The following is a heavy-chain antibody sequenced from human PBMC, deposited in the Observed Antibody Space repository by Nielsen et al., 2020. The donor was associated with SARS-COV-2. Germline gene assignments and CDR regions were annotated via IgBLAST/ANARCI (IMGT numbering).Heavy chain of an antibody. CDR1: GYTFSDYY. Sequence: GGSLRLSCEGSGYTFSDYYMNWVRHAPGKGLMWVARINSDGSRSAYADAVKGRFIMSRDNARDTLSLQMNSLSVEDTAVYYCVRVRDDGHYYDTGPFDDWGQGALVTVSS. D-gene: IGHD3-22*01. CDR2: INSDGSRS. CDR3: VRVRDDGHYYDTGPFDD. J-gene: IGHJ4*02. V-gene: IGHV3-74*01.